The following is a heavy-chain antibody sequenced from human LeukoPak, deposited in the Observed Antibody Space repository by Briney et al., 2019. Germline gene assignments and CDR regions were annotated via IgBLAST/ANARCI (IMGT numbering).Heavy chain of an antibody. V-gene: IGHV3-48*03. CDR3: ARVFDGFDM. D-gene: IGHD1-14*01. Sequence: GGSLRLSCEASGFTFSSYEMNWVRQAPGKGLEWVSYIRSSASIIYYADSVKGRFTISRDNAKNSLHLQMNSLRAEDTAVYYCARVFDGFDMWGQGTMVTVSS. J-gene: IGHJ3*02. CDR1: GFTFSSYE. CDR2: IRSSASII.